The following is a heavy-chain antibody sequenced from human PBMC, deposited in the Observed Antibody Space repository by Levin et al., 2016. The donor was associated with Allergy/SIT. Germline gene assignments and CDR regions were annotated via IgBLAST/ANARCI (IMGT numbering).Heavy chain of an antibody. Sequence: SGPTLVKPTQTLTLTCTFSGFSLSATGMCVSWIRQSPGKALEWLAFIDWDDDKYYSTSLKTRLSISKDTSKNQVVLTMSNMDPGDTATYYCARTSIRFMEWFLPWVDYWGQGTLVTVSS. CDR1: GFSLSATGMC. V-gene: IGHV2-70*13. J-gene: IGHJ4*02. D-gene: IGHD3-3*01. CDR3: ARTSIRFMEWFLPWVDY. CDR2: IDWDDDK.